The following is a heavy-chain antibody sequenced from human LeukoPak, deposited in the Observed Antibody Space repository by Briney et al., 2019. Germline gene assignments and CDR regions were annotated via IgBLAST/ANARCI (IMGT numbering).Heavy chain of an antibody. Sequence: GGSLRLSCAASGFTFSSYAMSWVRQAPGKGLEWVSAISGSGGSTYYADSVKGRFTISRDNSKISLYLKMNGLRAENTSVYYCAKGVPPAQTYFYDSSGFHFDYWGQGTLVTVSS. V-gene: IGHV3-23*01. CDR1: GFTFSSYA. CDR2: ISGSGGST. D-gene: IGHD3-22*01. CDR3: AKGVPPAQTYFYDSSGFHFDY. J-gene: IGHJ4*02.